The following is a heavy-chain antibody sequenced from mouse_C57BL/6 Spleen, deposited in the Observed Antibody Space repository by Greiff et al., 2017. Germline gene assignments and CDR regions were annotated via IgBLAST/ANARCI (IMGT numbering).Heavy chain of an antibody. Sequence: EVQLQQSGPELVKPGASVTISCKASGYTFTDYYMNWGKQRHGKSLEWIGDINPNNGGTSYNQKFKGKATLPVDKSSSTAYMELRSLTSEDSAVYYCHYYDYDFAYWGQGTLVTVSA. D-gene: IGHD2-4*01. V-gene: IGHV1-26*01. J-gene: IGHJ3*01. CDR1: GYTFTDYY. CDR2: INPNNGGT. CDR3: HYYDYDFAY.